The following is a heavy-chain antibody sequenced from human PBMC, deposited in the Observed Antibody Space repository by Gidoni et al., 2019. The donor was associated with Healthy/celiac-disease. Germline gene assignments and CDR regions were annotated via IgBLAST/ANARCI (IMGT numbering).Heavy chain of an antibody. J-gene: IGHJ3*02. D-gene: IGHD3-22*01. CDR1: GVPFSSYA. CDR2: ISGSGGST. V-gene: IGHV3-23*01. Sequence: EVQLLESGGGLVQPGGSLRLSCAASGVPFSSYAMSWVRQAPGKGLEWVSAISGSGGSTYYADSVKGRFTISRDNSKNTLYLQMNSLRAEDTAVYYCAKDNYDLEAFDIWGQGTMVTVSS. CDR3: AKDNYDLEAFDI.